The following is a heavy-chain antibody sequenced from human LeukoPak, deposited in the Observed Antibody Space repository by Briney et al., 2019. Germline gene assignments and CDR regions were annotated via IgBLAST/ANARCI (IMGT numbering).Heavy chain of an antibody. V-gene: IGHV3-74*01. D-gene: IGHD3-10*01. Sequence: GGSLSLSCAASGFSFSSYWMHWVRQPPGEWLVWVSRINREGRSTSYPASVKGPFTLSRDNAKNTLYLQMNSLRAEDTAVYYCAREGLMNYGLYYYYYGMDVWGQGTTVTVSS. J-gene: IGHJ6*02. CDR3: AREGLMNYGLYYYYYGMDV. CDR1: GFSFSSYW. CDR2: INREGRST.